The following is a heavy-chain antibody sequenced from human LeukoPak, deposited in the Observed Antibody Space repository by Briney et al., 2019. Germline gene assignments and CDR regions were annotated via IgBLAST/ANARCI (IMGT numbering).Heavy chain of an antibody. V-gene: IGHV4-59*01. CDR1: GDSNSTYF. J-gene: IGHJ4*02. D-gene: IGHD5-24*01. CDR2: ISYSGST. CDR3: ARTQMGYFFDY. Sequence: SETLSLTCTVSGDSNSTYFWSWIRQPPGKGLEWIGYISYSGSTNYKPSLKSRVTISVDTSKNQFSLKLSSVIAADTAVYYCARTQMGYFFDYWGQGTLLTVSS.